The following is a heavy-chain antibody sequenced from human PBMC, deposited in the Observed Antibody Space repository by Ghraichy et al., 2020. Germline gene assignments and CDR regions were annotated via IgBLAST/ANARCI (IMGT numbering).Heavy chain of an antibody. J-gene: IGHJ4*02. V-gene: IGHV3-48*02. CDR2: ISSSSSTI. CDR3: ARDVLLWFGESR. D-gene: IGHD3-10*01. Sequence: LSLTCAASGFTFSSYSMNWVRQAPGKGLEWVSYISSSSSTIYYADSVKGRFTISRDNAKNSLYLQMNSLRDEDTAVYYCARDVLLWFGESRWGQGTLVTVSS. CDR1: GFTFSSYS.